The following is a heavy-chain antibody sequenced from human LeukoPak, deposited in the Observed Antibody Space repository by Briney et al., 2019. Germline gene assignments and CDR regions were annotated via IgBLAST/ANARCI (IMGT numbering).Heavy chain of an antibody. CDR3: ARGPTISETGYFDF. Sequence: SETLSLTCAVYGGSFSTYYWSWIRQSPGKGLEWIAEISHRGDTNYNPSVKSRVTISVDTSKNQFSLKVRSLTAADTAVYYCARGPTISETGYFDFWGQGTLVTVSS. J-gene: IGHJ4*03. CDR1: GGSFSTYY. V-gene: IGHV4-34*01. CDR2: ISHRGDT. D-gene: IGHD1-1*01.